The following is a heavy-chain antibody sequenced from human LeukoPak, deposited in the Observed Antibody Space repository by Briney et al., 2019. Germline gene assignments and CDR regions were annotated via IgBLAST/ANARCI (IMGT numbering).Heavy chain of an antibody. J-gene: IGHJ4*02. CDR1: GFTFDDYA. CDR2: ISWNSGNI. V-gene: IGHV3-9*01. D-gene: IGHD6-19*01. Sequence: GGSLRLSCAASGFTFDDYAMHWVRQPPGKGLEWVSGISWNSGNIGYADSVKGRFTISRDNAKNSLYLQMNSLRVEDTALYYCAKDIISSGWSVFDSWGQGTLVTVSS. CDR3: AKDIISSGWSVFDS.